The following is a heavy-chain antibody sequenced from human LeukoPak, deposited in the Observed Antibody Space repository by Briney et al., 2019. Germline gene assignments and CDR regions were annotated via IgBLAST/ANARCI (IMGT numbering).Heavy chain of an antibody. V-gene: IGHV4-30-4*08. CDR1: GGSISSGDHY. D-gene: IGHD1-7*01. Sequence: PSETLSLTCTVSGGSISSGDHYWSWIRQPPGKGLGWIGYIYYSGSTYYNPSLKSRITISIDTSKNQFSLKMTSVTAADTAVYYCARETTLPLNWFDPWGQGTLVTVSS. CDR3: ARETTLPLNWFDP. CDR2: IYYSGST. J-gene: IGHJ5*02.